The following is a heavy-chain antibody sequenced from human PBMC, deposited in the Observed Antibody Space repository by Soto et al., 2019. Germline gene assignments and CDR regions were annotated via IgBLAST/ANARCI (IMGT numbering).Heavy chain of an antibody. CDR3: ARAVFYQGSDSRGYSFDAFDF. CDR1: GYTFTSSG. Sequence: QVQLVQSGAEVKKPGASVKVSCKASGYTFTSSGMRWVRQAPGEGLEWWGWISADTGSSEYAQRFQGGVTISTDRATRTAYMELRSLRSDATAVYYCARAVFYQGSDSRGYSFDAFDFWGPGTLVTVSS. J-gene: IGHJ3*01. V-gene: IGHV1-18*01. CDR2: ISADTGSS. D-gene: IGHD3-22*01.